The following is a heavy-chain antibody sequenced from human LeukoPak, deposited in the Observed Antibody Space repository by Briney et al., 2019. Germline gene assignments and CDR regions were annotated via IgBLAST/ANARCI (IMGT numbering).Heavy chain of an antibody. J-gene: IGHJ5*02. V-gene: IGHV1-46*01. D-gene: IGHD2-8*01. CDR1: GYTVTSYY. CDR3: AREFGNIVLMVYDP. Sequence: ASVKVSCKASGYTVTSYYMHWVRQAPGQGLEWMGIINPSGGSTSYAQKFQGRVTMTRDTSISTAYMELSRLRSDDTAVYYCAREFGNIVLMVYDPWGQGTLVTVSS. CDR2: INPSGGST.